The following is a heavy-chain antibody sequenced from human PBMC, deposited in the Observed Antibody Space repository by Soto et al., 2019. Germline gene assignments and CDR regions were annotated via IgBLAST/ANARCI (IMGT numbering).Heavy chain of an antibody. CDR2: IYYSGST. CDR1: GGSISSGDYY. J-gene: IGHJ6*02. CDR3: ARAGVPGEDYYYYYGMDV. Sequence: SETLSLTCTVSGGSISSGDYYWSWIRQPPGKGLEWIGYIYYSGSTYYNPSLKSRVTISVDTSKNQFSLKLSSVTAADTAVYYCARAGVPGEDYYYYYGMDVWGQGTTVTVSS. D-gene: IGHD2-8*01. V-gene: IGHV4-30-4*01.